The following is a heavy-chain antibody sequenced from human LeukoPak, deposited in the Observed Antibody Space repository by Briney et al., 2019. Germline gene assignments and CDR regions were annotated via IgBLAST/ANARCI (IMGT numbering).Heavy chain of an antibody. D-gene: IGHD6-13*01. Sequence: GGSLRLSCAASGFTVSSNYMSWVRQAPGKGLEWVSVIYSGGSTYYADSVKGRFTISRDNSKNTLYLQMNSLRAEDTAVYYCVRGAYIAAAGTLGYWGQGTLVTVSS. CDR2: IYSGGST. CDR3: VRGAYIAAAGTLGY. V-gene: IGHV3-53*01. J-gene: IGHJ4*02. CDR1: GFTVSSNY.